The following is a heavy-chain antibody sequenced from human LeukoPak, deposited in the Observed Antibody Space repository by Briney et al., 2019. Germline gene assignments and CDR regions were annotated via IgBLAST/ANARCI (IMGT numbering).Heavy chain of an antibody. CDR2: ISGSGGST. D-gene: IGHD1-1*01. V-gene: IGHV3-23*01. CDR3: AKLDKTIGNFDY. CDR1: GFTFSSYA. Sequence: GGFLRLSCAASGFTFSSYAMSWVRQAPGKGLEWVSAISGSGGSTYYAGSVKGRFTISRDNSKNTLYLQMNSLRAEDTAVYYCAKLDKTIGNFDYWGQGTLVTVSS. J-gene: IGHJ4*02.